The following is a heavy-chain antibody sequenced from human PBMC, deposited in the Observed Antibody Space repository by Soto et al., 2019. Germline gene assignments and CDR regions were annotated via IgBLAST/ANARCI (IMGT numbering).Heavy chain of an antibody. CDR1: GFPFSSYG. Sequence: QVQLVESGGGVVQPGRSLRLSCAASGFPFSSYGMHWVRQAPGTGLDWVALISYDGSNKYYADSVKGRFTISRDNSKHTLYLEMSSLRVEDTAVYYCAGGQYYFDYCGQGTLVSVSS. J-gene: IGHJ4*02. D-gene: IGHD2-15*01. CDR2: ISYDGSNK. V-gene: IGHV3-30*03. CDR3: AGGQYYFDY.